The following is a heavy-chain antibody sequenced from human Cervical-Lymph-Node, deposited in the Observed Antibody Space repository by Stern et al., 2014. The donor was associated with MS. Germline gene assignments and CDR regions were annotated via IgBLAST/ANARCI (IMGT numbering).Heavy chain of an antibody. CDR3: APSSAI. CDR2: CRNKGKNYAT. V-gene: IGHV3-73*01. Sequence: EVQLVQSGGGLVQPGGSLKVSCAASGFTFRASVIHWVRQASGNGLEWVGRCRNKGKNYATAYAVSVKGRFPISRDESKNTAYLHMNSLKVEDTAVYYCAPSSAIWGRGTMVTVSS. J-gene: IGHJ3*02. CDR1: GFTFRASV.